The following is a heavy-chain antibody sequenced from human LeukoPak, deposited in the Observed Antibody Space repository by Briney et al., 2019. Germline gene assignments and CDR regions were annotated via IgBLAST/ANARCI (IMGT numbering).Heavy chain of an antibody. V-gene: IGHV3-74*01. D-gene: IGHD3-10*01. CDR2: IHNDGSGT. CDR1: GFALYTFGSYW. Sequence: GGSLRLSCAASGFALYTFGSYWMHWVRQAPGKGLVWVSVIHNDGSGTNYADSLKGRTAISRDNAKNTLYLQMTSLGAEDTGVYYCVRGGFGHAMDVWGQGTTVIVSS. CDR3: VRGGFGHAMDV. J-gene: IGHJ6*02.